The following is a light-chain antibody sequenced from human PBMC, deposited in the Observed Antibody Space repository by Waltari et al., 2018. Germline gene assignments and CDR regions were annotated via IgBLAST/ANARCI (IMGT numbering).Light chain of an antibody. CDR2: TAS. CDR1: QGIRNY. V-gene: IGKV1-17*03. Sequence: DIQMTQSPSAMSASVGDRVTITCRASQGIRNYLAWFQQKPGNAPKRLIYTASSLQNGGPSRFSGSGSGTEFTLTISSLQPEDFATYYCLQHSGYPITFGGGTKVEIK. CDR3: LQHSGYPIT. J-gene: IGKJ4*01.